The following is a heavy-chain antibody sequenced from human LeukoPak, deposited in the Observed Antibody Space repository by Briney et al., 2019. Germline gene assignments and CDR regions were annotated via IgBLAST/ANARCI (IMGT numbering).Heavy chain of an antibody. D-gene: IGHD3-22*01. CDR2: ISGSGGST. CDR3: ARDRHYYDSSGYCYYFDY. Sequence: GGSLRLSCAASGFTFSSYAMSWVRQAPGKGLEWVSAISGSGGSTYYADSVKGRFTISRDNAKNSLYLQMNSLRAEDTAVYYCARDRHYYDSSGYCYYFDYWGQGTLVTVSS. CDR1: GFTFSSYA. V-gene: IGHV3-23*01. J-gene: IGHJ4*02.